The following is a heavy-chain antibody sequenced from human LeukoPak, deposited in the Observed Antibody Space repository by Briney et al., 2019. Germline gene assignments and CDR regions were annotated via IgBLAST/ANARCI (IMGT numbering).Heavy chain of an antibody. CDR1: GFTFDDYA. CDR3: AKGKKITVAGLFDC. V-gene: IGHV3-9*01. D-gene: IGHD6-19*01. Sequence: SGRSLRLSCAASGFTFDDYAMHWVRHVPGKGLEWVSGISWNSGSIGYADSVKGRFTISRDNAKNSLYLHMNSLSAEDTALYYCAKGKKITVAGLFDCWGQGTLVTVSS. J-gene: IGHJ4*02. CDR2: ISWNSGSI.